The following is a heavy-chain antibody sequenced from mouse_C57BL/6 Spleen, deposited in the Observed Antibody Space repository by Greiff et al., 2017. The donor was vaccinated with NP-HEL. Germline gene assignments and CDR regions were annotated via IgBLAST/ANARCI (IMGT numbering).Heavy chain of an antibody. J-gene: IGHJ1*03. Sequence: LEESGAELVKPGASVKISCKASGYAFSSYWMNWVKQRPGKGLEWIGQIYPGDGDTNYNGKFKGKATLTADKSSSTAYMQLSSLTSEDSAVYFCARKDYYGSSHGWYFDVWGTGTTVTVSS. CDR2: IYPGDGDT. CDR1: GYAFSSYW. D-gene: IGHD1-1*01. CDR3: ARKDYYGSSHGWYFDV. V-gene: IGHV1-80*01.